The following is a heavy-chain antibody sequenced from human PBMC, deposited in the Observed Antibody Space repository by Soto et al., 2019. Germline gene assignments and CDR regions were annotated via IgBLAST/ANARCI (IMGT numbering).Heavy chain of an antibody. V-gene: IGHV3-7*05. CDR1: GFTFSSYW. J-gene: IGHJ4*02. CDR2: IKQDGSEK. D-gene: IGHD4-17*01. Sequence: GGSLRLSCAASGFTFSSYWMSWVRQAPGKGLEWVANIKQDGSEKYYVDSVKGRFTISRDNAKNSLYLQMNSLRAEDTAVYYCARDRVTTTEYYFDYWGQGTLVTVSS. CDR3: ARDRVTTTEYYFDY.